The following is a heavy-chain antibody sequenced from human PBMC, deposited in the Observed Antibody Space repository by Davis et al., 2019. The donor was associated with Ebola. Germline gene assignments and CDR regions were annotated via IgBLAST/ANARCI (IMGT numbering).Heavy chain of an antibody. CDR2: ISTYNGNT. D-gene: IGHD5-24*01. CDR3: AREEVEDSSAYYFDY. CDR1: GHTFNRDG. V-gene: IGHV1-18*01. Sequence: ASVKVSCKASGHTFNRDGISWVRQAPGQGLEWMGWISTYNGNTRYVQKFEGRVTMTIETSTSTTYMELRSLRYDDTAVYYCAREEVEDSSAYYFDYWGQGTLVTVSS. J-gene: IGHJ4*02.